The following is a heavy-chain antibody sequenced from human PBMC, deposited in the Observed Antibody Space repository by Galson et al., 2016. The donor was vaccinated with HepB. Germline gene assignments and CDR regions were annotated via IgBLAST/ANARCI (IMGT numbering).Heavy chain of an antibody. CDR2: IYYSGST. CDR1: SSSYY. D-gene: IGHD6-19*01. Sequence: SSSYYWGWIRQPPGKGLEWIGSIYYSGSTYYNPSLKTRVTISVDMSKNQFSLKLSSVTAADTAVYYCARHFSWSRGQWLVGGTSWFDPWGQGTLVTVSS. V-gene: IGHV4-39*01. J-gene: IGHJ5*02. CDR3: ARHFSWSRGQWLVGGTSWFDP.